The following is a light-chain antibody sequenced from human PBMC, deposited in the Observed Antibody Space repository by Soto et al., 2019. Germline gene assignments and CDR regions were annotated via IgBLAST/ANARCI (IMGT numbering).Light chain of an antibody. CDR2: GAS. Sequence: EIVMTQSPATLSVSPGERATLSCRASQSVGSDLAWYQQKPGQAPRLLIYGASTRAPGFPARFSGSGSGTDFTLTISSLQSEDFAVYYCQQYNNWPWTFGQGTKVDI. V-gene: IGKV3-15*01. J-gene: IGKJ1*01. CDR1: QSVGSD. CDR3: QQYNNWPWT.